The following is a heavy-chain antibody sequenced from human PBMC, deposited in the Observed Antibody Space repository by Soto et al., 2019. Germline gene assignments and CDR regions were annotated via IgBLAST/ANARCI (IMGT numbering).Heavy chain of an antibody. V-gene: IGHV3-30-3*01. D-gene: IGHD5-18*01. CDR2: ISYDGSNK. CDR1: GFTFSSYA. CDR3: ARDAFGYSYGPDDY. Sequence: QVQLVESGGGVVQPGRSLRLSCAASGFTFSSYAMHWVRQAPGKGLEWVAVISYDGSNKYYADSVKGRFTISTDNSKNTLYLQMNSLRAEDTAVYYCARDAFGYSYGPDDYWGQGTLVTVSS. J-gene: IGHJ4*02.